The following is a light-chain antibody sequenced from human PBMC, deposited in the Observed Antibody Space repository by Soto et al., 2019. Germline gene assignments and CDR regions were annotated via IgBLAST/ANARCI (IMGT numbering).Light chain of an antibody. V-gene: IGLV2-14*03. Sequence: QSVLTHPASVSGSPGQSITISCTGTSCDVGAYNYVSWYQHHPGKSPKLMIYDVSNRPSGVSNRFSGSKSGNTASLTISGLQAEDEADYYCNSYRSSSTLVFGGGTKLTVL. J-gene: IGLJ2*01. CDR3: NSYRSSSTLV. CDR1: SCDVGAYNY. CDR2: DVS.